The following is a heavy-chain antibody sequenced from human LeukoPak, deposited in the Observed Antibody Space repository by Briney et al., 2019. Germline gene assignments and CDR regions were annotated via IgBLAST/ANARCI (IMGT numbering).Heavy chain of an antibody. J-gene: IGHJ6*03. Sequence: ASVKVSCKASGYTFNNYGISWVRQAPGQGLEWMGWINPNSGGTNYAQKFQGRVTMTRDTSISTAYMELSRLRSDDTAVYYCARGTMSSWYYYYYYMDVWGKGTTVTVSS. V-gene: IGHV1-2*02. CDR3: ARGTMSSWYYYYYYMDV. CDR2: INPNSGGT. D-gene: IGHD6-13*01. CDR1: GYTFNNYG.